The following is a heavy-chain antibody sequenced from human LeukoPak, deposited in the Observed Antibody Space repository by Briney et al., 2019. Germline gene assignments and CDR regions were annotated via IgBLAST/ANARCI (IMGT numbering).Heavy chain of an antibody. CDR3: ARVRKLPLEWDLIGF. CDR2: FYYSGSS. D-gene: IGHD1-1*01. J-gene: IGHJ4*02. V-gene: IGHV4-59*12. CDR1: GGSISSYY. Sequence: PSETLSLTCTVSGGSISSYYWSWIRQPPGKGLEWIGHFYYSGSSNYNPSLKSRVTISVDTSKNQFSLKVTSVTAADTALYYCARVRKLPLEWDLIGFWGQGTLVTVSS.